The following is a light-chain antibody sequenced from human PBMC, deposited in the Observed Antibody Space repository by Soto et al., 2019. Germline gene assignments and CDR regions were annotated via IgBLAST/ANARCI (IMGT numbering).Light chain of an antibody. CDR1: QSVSSS. J-gene: IGKJ3*01. CDR3: QHYKMFPLT. CDR2: DAS. Sequence: DIQMTQSPSTLSASLGDRVTVTCRASQSVSSSLAWYQQKPGQAPKLLIYDASILETGVPSRFSGSGSGTEFPLTSTSLQPDDAVTYCYQHYKMFPLTFGPGTKVEIK. V-gene: IGKV1-5*01.